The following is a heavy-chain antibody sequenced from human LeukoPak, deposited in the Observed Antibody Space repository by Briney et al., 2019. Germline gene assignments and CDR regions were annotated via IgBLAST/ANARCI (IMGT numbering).Heavy chain of an antibody. CDR2: IYSDGTT. J-gene: IGHJ4*02. CDR1: GFTVSSNY. CDR3: AREVGSYYRYFDN. D-gene: IGHD1-26*01. V-gene: IGHV3-53*01. Sequence: TGGSLRLSCAASGFTVSSNYMSWVRQAPGMGLECVSLIYSDGTTYYADSVKGRFTISRDNSKNTLYLQMNSLRAEDTAVYYCAREVGSYYRYFDNWGQGTLVIVSS.